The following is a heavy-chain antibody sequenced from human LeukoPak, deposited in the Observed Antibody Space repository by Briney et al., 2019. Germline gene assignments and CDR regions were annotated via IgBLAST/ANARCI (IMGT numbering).Heavy chain of an antibody. CDR3: ANEQRIADSPAPTNDAFDI. Sequence: PGGSLRLSCAASGFTFSSYGMSWVRQAPGKGLEWVSAISGSGGSTYYADSVKGRFTISRDNSKNTLYLQMNSLRAEDTAVYYCANEQRIADSPAPTNDAFDIWGQGTMVTVSS. CDR1: GFTFSSYG. D-gene: IGHD6-13*01. J-gene: IGHJ3*02. CDR2: ISGSGGST. V-gene: IGHV3-23*01.